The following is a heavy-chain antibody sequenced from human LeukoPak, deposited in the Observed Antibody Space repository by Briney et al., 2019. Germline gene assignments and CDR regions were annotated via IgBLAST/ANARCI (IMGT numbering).Heavy chain of an antibody. V-gene: IGHV3-21*01. CDR1: GFTFSSYS. D-gene: IGHD5-12*01. CDR2: ISSSSSYI. J-gene: IGHJ3*02. CDR3: ATRGYSGYDSKSSRAFDI. Sequence: GGSLRLSCAASGFTFSSYSMNWVRQAPGKGLEWVSSISSSSSYIYYADSVKGRFTIPRDNAKHSLYLQMNSLRAEDTAVYYCATRGYSGYDSKSSRAFDIWGQGTMVTVSS.